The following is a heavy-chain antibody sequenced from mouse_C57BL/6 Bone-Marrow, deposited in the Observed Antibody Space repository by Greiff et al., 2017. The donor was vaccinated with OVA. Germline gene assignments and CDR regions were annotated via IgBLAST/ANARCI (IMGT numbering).Heavy chain of an antibody. D-gene: IGHD2-4*01. CDR3: ARSGDYGGAWFAD. V-gene: IGHV1-4*01. Sequence: VHLVESGAELARPGASVKMSCKASGYTFTSYTMHWVKQRPGQGLEWIGYINPSSGYTKYNQKFKDKATLTADKSSSTAYMQLSSLTSEDSAVYYCARSGDYGGAWFADWGQGTLVTVAA. CDR2: INPSSGYT. J-gene: IGHJ3*01. CDR1: GYTFTSYT.